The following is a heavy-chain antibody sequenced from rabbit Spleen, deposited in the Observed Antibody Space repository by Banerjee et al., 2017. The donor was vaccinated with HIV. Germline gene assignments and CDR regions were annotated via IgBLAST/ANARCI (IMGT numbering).Heavy chain of an antibody. CDR1: GFDLNTYG. V-gene: IGHV1S47*01. CDR2: IDPVFGAT. Sequence: EESGGDLVQPEGSLTLTCTASGFDLNTYGVSWVRQAPGKGLEWIGYIDPVFGATYYATWVSGRFTISSHNAQNTLYLQLNSLTAADTATYFCARDTGSSFSSYGMDLWGQGTLVT. J-gene: IGHJ6*01. D-gene: IGHD8-1*01. CDR3: ARDTGSSFSSYGMDL.